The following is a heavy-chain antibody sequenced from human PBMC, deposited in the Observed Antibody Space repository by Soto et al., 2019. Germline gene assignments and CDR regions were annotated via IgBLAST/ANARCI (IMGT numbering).Heavy chain of an antibody. CDR3: AREGIAAAGTFPDLVN. J-gene: IGHJ4*02. D-gene: IGHD6-13*01. Sequence: QVQLQELGPGLVKPSGTLSLTCAVSSGSISSSNWWSWVRQPPGKGLEWIGEIYHSGSTNYNPSLKSRVTISVDKSKNQFSLKLSSVTAADTAVYYCAREGIAAAGTFPDLVNWGQGTLVTVSS. V-gene: IGHV4-4*02. CDR1: SGSISSSNW. CDR2: IYHSGST.